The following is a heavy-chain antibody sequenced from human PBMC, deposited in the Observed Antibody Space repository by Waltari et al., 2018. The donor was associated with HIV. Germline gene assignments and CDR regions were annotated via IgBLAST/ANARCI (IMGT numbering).Heavy chain of an antibody. J-gene: IGHJ4*02. CDR2: INHSGST. D-gene: IGHD6-19*01. Sequence: QVQLQQWGAGLLKPSETLSLTCAAYGGYFSGYFWSWIRQSPLKGLEWIGEINHSGSTNHNPSLLRWVRCSLDKSKNQFSRNLSSLTAADTAIYYCAREPLISVPGARDYWGQGTPVTVSS. CDR1: GGYFSGYF. V-gene: IGHV4-34*01. CDR3: AREPLISVPGARDY.